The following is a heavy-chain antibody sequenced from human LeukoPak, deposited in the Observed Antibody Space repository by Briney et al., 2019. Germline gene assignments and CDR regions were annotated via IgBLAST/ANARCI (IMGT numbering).Heavy chain of an antibody. CDR3: ARLFVVVVAATAGSWFDP. V-gene: IGHV4-39*01. CDR2: IYYSGST. J-gene: IGHJ5*02. D-gene: IGHD2-15*01. CDR1: GGSISSSSYY. Sequence: SETLSLTCTVSGGSISSSSYYWGWIRQPPGKGLEWIGSIYYSGSTYCNPSLKSRVTISVDTSKNQFSLKLSSVTAADTAVYYCARLFVVVVAATAGSWFDPWGQGTLVTVSS.